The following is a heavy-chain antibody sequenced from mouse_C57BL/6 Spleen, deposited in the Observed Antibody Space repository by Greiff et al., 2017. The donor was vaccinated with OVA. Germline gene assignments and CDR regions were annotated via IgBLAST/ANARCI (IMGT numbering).Heavy chain of an antibody. V-gene: IGHV1-80*01. CDR1: GYAFSSYW. D-gene: IGHD4-1*01. J-gene: IGHJ1*03. CDR3: ARGNWDGYFDV. Sequence: VQLQESGAELVKPGASVKISCKASGYAFSSYWMNWVKQRPGKGLEWIGQIYPGDGDTNYNGKFKGKATLTADKSSSTAYMQLSSLTSEDSAVYFCARGNWDGYFDVWGTGTTVTVSS. CDR2: IYPGDGDT.